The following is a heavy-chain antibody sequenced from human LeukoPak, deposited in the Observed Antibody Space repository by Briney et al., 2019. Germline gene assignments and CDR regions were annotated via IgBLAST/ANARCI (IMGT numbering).Heavy chain of an antibody. J-gene: IGHJ5*02. CDR3: ARQKFSSGNAWFDP. Sequence: GESQRISCKGSGYSFTSYWISWLRQMPGKGLEWMGRIDPSDSYTNYSPSFQGHVTTTADKSISTAYLQWSSLKASDTAMYYCARQKFSSGNAWFDPWGQGTLVTVSS. CDR1: GYSFTSYW. V-gene: IGHV5-10-1*01. D-gene: IGHD3-10*01. CDR2: IDPSDSYT.